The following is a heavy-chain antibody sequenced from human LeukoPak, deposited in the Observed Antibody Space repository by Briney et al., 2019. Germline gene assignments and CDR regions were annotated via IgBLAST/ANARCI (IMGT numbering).Heavy chain of an antibody. CDR3: ASAPSSGALDY. J-gene: IGHJ4*02. CDR2: IWYDGSNK. V-gene: IGHV3-33*01. D-gene: IGHD3-10*01. CDR1: GFTFSSYG. Sequence: GGSLRLSCAASGFTFSSYGMHWVRQAPGKGLEWVAVIWYDGSNKYYADSVKGRFTISRDNSKNTLYLQMNSLRAEDTAVYYCASAPSSGALDYWGQGTLVTVS.